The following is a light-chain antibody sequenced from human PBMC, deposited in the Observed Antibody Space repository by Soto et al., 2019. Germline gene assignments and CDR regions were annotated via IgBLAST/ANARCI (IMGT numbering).Light chain of an antibody. Sequence: EIVLTQSPATLSLSPGERATLYCRASQSVSSYLAWYQQKPGQAPRLLIYDASNRATGIPARFSGSGSGTDFTLTISSLEPEDFAVYYWQQRSNWPPTFGGGTKV. J-gene: IGKJ4*01. CDR1: QSVSSY. V-gene: IGKV3-11*01. CDR2: DAS. CDR3: QQRSNWPPT.